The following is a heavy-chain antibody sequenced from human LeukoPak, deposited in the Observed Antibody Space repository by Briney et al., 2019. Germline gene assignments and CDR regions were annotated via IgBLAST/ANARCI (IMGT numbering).Heavy chain of an antibody. Sequence: NLSETLSLTCTVPSGSISSYYWSWIRQPAGKGLEWIGRIYTSGSINHNPSLESRVTLSVDKSKNQFSLNLNSLTAADTAVYYCAGGARTSWTYWGQGTLVTVSS. D-gene: IGHD2-2*01. V-gene: IGHV4-4*07. CDR3: AGGARTSWTY. J-gene: IGHJ4*02. CDR1: SGSISSYY. CDR2: IYTSGSI.